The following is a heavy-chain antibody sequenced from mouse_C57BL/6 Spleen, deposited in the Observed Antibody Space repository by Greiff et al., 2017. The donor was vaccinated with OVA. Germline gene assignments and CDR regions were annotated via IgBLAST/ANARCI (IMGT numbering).Heavy chain of an antibody. V-gene: IGHV5-9-1*02. J-gene: IGHJ4*01. CDR3: TRDRDPGAMDY. CDR1: GFTFSSYA. D-gene: IGHD2-14*01. CDR2: ISSGGDYI. Sequence: EVKLVESGEGLVKPGGSLKLSCAASGFTFSSYAMSWVRQTPEKRLEWVAYISSGGDYIYYADTVKGRFTISRDNARNTLYLQMSSLKSEDTDMYYCTRDRDPGAMDYWGQGTSVTVSS.